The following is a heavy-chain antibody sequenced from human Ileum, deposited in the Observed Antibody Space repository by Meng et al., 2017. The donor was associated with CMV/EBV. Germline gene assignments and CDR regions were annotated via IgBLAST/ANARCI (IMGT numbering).Heavy chain of an antibody. Sequence: SGGTFSSYAIRWVRQAPGQGLEWMGGIIPIFGTANYAQKFQGRVTITTDESTSTAYMELSSLRSEDTAVYYCARDPSIGYDSSGYYDYWGQGTLVTVSS. CDR3: ARDPSIGYDSSGYYDY. CDR1: GGTFSSYA. CDR2: IIPIFGTA. J-gene: IGHJ4*02. D-gene: IGHD3-22*01. V-gene: IGHV1-69*05.